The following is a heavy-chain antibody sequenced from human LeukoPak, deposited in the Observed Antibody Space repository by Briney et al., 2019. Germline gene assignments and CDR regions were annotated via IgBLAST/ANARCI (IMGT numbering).Heavy chain of an antibody. J-gene: IGHJ4*02. Sequence: GGSLRLSCAASGFTFSSYGMHWVRQAPGKGLEWVAVISYDGSNKYYADSVKGRFTISRDNSKNTLYLQMNSLRAEDTAVYYCAKSRHYYDSSGYYADYWGQGTLVTVSS. CDR2: ISYDGSNK. CDR3: AKSRHYYDSSGYYADY. D-gene: IGHD3-22*01. CDR1: GFTFSSYG. V-gene: IGHV3-30*18.